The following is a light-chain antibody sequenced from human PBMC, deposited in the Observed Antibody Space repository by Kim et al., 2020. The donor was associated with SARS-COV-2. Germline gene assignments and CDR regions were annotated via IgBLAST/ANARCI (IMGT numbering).Light chain of an antibody. CDR1: QSLLYTSNNQNY. Sequence: DIVMTQSPDSLAVSLGERATINCKSSQSLLYTSNNQNYMAWYQQKPGQPPILLIYWASTRHSGVPDRFSGSGSGTDFTLTNSSLQAEDVAVYYCQQYYSSPITFGQGTRLEIK. CDR2: WAS. CDR3: QQYYSSPIT. V-gene: IGKV4-1*01. J-gene: IGKJ5*01.